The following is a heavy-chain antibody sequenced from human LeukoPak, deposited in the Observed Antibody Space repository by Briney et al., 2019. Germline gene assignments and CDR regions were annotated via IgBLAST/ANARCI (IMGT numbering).Heavy chain of an antibody. CDR1: GGSISSSSYY. Sequence: PSETLSLTCTVSGGSISSSSYYWGWIRQPPGKGLEWIGSIYYSGSTYYNPSLKSRVTISVDTSKNQFSLKLSSVTAADTAVYYCARAPGTYQPLLRWFDPWGQGTLVTVSS. CDR3: ARAPGTYQPLLRWFDP. J-gene: IGHJ5*02. V-gene: IGHV4-39*07. D-gene: IGHD2-2*01. CDR2: IYYSGST.